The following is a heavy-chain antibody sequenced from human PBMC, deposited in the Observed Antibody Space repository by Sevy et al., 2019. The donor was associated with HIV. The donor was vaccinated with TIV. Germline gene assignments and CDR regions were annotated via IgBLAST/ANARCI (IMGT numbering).Heavy chain of an antibody. CDR1: GLTFSSDS. Sequence: GGSLRLSCVVSGLTFSSDSMNWVRQAPGKGRDWLAYISSSSRTIYYADSVEGRFTISRDNDKKSVFLQMNNLRDEDSATYYCARDVDTPFVRSFDSWGQGTLVTVSS. CDR2: ISSSSRTI. J-gene: IGHJ4*02. V-gene: IGHV3-48*02. CDR3: ARDVDTPFVRSFDS. D-gene: IGHD5-18*01.